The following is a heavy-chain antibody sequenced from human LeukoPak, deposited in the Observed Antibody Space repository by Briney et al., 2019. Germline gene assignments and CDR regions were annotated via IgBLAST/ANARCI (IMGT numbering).Heavy chain of an antibody. J-gene: IGHJ6*02. CDR2: INPNSGGT. CDR1: GYTFTGCY. CDR3: ARVRDIVVVPAALDYYYGMDV. V-gene: IGHV1-2*02. D-gene: IGHD2-2*01. Sequence: ASVKVSCKASGYTFTGCYMHWVRQAPGQGLEWMGWINPNSGGTNYAQKFQGSVTMTRDTSISTAYMELSRLRSDDTAVYYCARVRDIVVVPAALDYYYGMDVWGQGTTVTVSS.